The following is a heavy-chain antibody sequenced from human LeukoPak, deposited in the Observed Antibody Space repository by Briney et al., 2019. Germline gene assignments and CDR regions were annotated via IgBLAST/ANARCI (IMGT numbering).Heavy chain of an antibody. V-gene: IGHV3-7*01. J-gene: IGHJ4*02. D-gene: IGHD2-2*01. CDR1: GFTVSSYW. Sequence: GGSVRLSCAASGFTVSSYWMSRARQAPGKRLEWVANIKQDGSEKYYVDSVKGRFTISRDNANNSLYLQMNSLRAEDTAVYYCAREIHCSSTSCYATYFDYWGQGTLVTVSS. CDR2: IKQDGSEK. CDR3: AREIHCSSTSCYATYFDY.